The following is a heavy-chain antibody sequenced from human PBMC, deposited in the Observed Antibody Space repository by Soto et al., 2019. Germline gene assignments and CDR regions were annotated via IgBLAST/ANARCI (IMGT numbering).Heavy chain of an antibody. CDR1: GYTFTSYY. V-gene: IGHV1-46*01. D-gene: IGHD6-13*01. CDR2: INPSGGST. J-gene: IGHJ6*02. Sequence: ASVKVSCKASGYTFTSYYMHWVRQAPGQGLEWMGIINPSGGSTSYAQKFQGRVTMTRDTSTSTVYMELSSLRSEDTAVYYCARASKLGKQLQPDHYYYAMEVWGQGTTLTVSS. CDR3: ARASKLGKQLQPDHYYYAMEV.